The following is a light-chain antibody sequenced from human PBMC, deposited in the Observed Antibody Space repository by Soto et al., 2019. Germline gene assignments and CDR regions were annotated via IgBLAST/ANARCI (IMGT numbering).Light chain of an antibody. J-gene: IGLJ2*01. V-gene: IGLV2-14*01. Sequence: QSVLTQPASVSGSPGQSITISCTGTSSDVGGYNYVSWYQQHPGKAPKLMIYEVSNRPSGVSNRFFGSKSGNTASLTISGLQAEDEADYYCSSYTSSSIVVFGGGTKLTVL. CDR3: SSYTSSSIVV. CDR2: EVS. CDR1: SSDVGGYNY.